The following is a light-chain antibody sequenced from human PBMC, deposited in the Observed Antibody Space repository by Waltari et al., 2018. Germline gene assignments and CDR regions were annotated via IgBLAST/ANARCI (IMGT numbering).Light chain of an antibody. J-gene: IGKJ5*01. CDR1: QGISSY. CDR3: QQLNSYPIT. CDR2: AAS. V-gene: IGKV1-9*01. Sequence: DIQLTQSPSFLSASVGDRVTITFRASQGISSYLAWYQQKPGEAPKLLIYAASTLQSGVPSRFSGSGSGTVFTLTISSLQPEDFATYYCQQLNSYPITFGQGTRLEIK.